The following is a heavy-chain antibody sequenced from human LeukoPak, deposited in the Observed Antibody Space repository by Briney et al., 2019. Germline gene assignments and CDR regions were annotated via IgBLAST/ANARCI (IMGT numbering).Heavy chain of an antibody. CDR1: GYTFTSYG. V-gene: IGHV1-18*01. D-gene: IGHD2-21*02. CDR2: ISADNGNT. Sequence: GASVKVSCKASGYTFTSYGISWVRQAPGKGLEWMGWISADNGNTNYAHTFKGRFTMPTDTSTSTAYLNVRSLRSDATAVNYCARERLGAYCGGDCYPNYWGQGTLVTVSS. CDR3: ARERLGAYCGGDCYPNY. J-gene: IGHJ4*02.